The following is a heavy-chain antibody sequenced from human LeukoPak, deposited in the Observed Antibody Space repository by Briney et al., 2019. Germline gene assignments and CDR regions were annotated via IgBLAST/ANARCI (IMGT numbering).Heavy chain of an antibody. J-gene: IGHJ4*02. CDR3: ARDRGDSGMDYYDSSGYQVGYYFDY. D-gene: IGHD3-22*01. CDR1: GGSISSYY. Sequence: SETLSLTCTVSGGSISSYYWSWIRQPPGKGLEWIGYIYYSGSTNYNPSLKSRVTMSVDTSKNQFSLKLSSVTAADTAVYYCARDRGDSGMDYYDSSGYQVGYYFDYWGQGTLVTVSS. CDR2: IYYSGST. V-gene: IGHV4-59*01.